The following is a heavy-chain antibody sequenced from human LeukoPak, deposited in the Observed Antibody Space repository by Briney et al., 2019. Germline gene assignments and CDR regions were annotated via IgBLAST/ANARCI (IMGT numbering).Heavy chain of an antibody. CDR1: GYSFTSYW. Sequence: GESLKISCKGSGYSFTSYWIGWVRQMPGKGLEWKGIIYPGDSDTRYSPSFQGQVTISADKSISTAYLQWSSLKASDTAMYYCASSIVVVTAIHDAFDIWGQGTMVTVSS. CDR3: ASSIVVVTAIHDAFDI. D-gene: IGHD2-21*02. J-gene: IGHJ3*02. CDR2: IYPGDSDT. V-gene: IGHV5-51*01.